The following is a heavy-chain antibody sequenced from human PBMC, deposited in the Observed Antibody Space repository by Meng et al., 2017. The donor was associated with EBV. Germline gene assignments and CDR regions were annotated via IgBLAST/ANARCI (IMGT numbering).Heavy chain of an antibody. V-gene: IGHV4-39*01. CDR2: VHYTGST. CDR3: ARPFPSWQSPRLDPFGA. D-gene: IGHD6-19*01. Sequence: QLQLRESGPGQVKPSEXVCVTCTVSGDSISSFYYWGWIRQPPGRGLEWIGSVHYTGSTYYSPSLKSRVTVSVDTSKNQFSLRLTSVTAADTAVYYCARPFPSWQSPRLDPFGAWVHGTLVTVSS. CDR1: GDSISSFYY. J-gene: IGHJ5*01.